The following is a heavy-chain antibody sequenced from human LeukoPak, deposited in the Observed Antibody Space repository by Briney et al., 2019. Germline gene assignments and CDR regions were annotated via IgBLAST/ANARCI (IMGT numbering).Heavy chain of an antibody. Sequence: GGSLRLSCAASGFTFSSYSMNWVRQAPGKGLEWVSYISSSSITIYYADSVKGRFTISRNNAKKSWYLQMNSMRAEDTAVDYCAREYTDNVLDYFDYWGQGTLVTVSS. CDR2: ISSSSITI. D-gene: IGHD2-8*02. V-gene: IGHV3-48*01. CDR1: GFTFSSYS. J-gene: IGHJ4*02. CDR3: AREYTDNVLDYFDY.